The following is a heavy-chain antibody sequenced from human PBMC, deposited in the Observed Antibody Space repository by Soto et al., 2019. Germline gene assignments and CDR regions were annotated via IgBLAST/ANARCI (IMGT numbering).Heavy chain of an antibody. V-gene: IGHV3-23*01. J-gene: IGHJ6*02. CDR2: ITDTGGDT. Sequence: GGSLRLSCAASGFTFSNFVMRWVRQTPGKGLEWVSTITDTGGDTYYTDSVKGRFTISRDNSKNTLYLQMTSLRAEDTALYYCTKASSDRHHMDVWGQGTTVTVSS. CDR3: TKASSDRHHMDV. CDR1: GFTFSNFV.